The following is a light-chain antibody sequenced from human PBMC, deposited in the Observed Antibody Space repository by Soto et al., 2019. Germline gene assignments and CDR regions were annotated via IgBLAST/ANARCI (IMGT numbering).Light chain of an antibody. Sequence: QSALTQSASVSGSPGQSITISCTGTSSDVGGYNYVSWYQQHPGKAPKLMIYDVSNRPSGVSSRFSGSKSGNTASLTISGLQAEDEADYYCSSYTSSSTLYVFGTGTKVTVL. CDR3: SSYTSSSTLYV. V-gene: IGLV2-14*01. CDR2: DVS. CDR1: SSDVGGYNY. J-gene: IGLJ1*01.